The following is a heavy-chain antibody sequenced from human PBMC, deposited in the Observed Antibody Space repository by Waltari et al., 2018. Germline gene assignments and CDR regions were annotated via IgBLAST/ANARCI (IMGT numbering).Heavy chain of an antibody. D-gene: IGHD2-15*01. CDR2: ISNDGSKT. J-gene: IGHJ4*02. CDR3: ARDSGFFDY. CDR1: GFAFSSYW. V-gene: IGHV3-74*01. Sequence: EVQLVESGGGLFQPGGSLRLSCAASGFAFSSYWMHWVRQAPGKGLVWVSHISNDGSKTGYADSVKGRFTISRDNAKNTVYLQMNSLRAEDTAAYYCARDSGFFDYWGQGIKVTVSS.